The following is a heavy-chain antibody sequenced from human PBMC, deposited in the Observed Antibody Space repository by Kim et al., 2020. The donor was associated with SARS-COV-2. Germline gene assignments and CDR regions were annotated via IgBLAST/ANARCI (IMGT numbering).Heavy chain of an antibody. J-gene: IGHJ4*02. V-gene: IGHV3-30*01. D-gene: IGHD3-16*01. Sequence: NKYYADSVKDRFTISRDNSKNTLYLQMNSLRAEDTAVYYCAGREIWVVGYWGQGTLVTVSS. CDR3: AGREIWVVGY. CDR2: NK.